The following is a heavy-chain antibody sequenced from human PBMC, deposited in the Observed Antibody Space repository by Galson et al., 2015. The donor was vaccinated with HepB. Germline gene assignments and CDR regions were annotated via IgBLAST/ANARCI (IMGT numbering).Heavy chain of an antibody. CDR1: GGTFSSYA. CDR2: IIPIFGTA. V-gene: IGHV1-69*13. Sequence: SVKVSCKASGGTFSSYAISWVRQAPGQGLEWMGGIIPIFGTANYAQKFQGRVTITADESTSTAYMELSSLRSEDTAVYYCARDRVGATQGLDYWGQGTLVTVSS. CDR3: ARDRVGATQGLDY. D-gene: IGHD1-26*01. J-gene: IGHJ4*02.